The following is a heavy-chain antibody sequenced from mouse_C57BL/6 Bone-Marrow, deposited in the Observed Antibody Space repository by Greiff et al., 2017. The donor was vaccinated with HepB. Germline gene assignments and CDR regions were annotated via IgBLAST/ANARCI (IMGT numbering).Heavy chain of an antibody. J-gene: IGHJ3*01. D-gene: IGHD2-1*01. CDR2: IYPGSGST. CDR3: ARGVYYGNYFAY. Sequence: QVQLQQPGAELVKPGASVKMSCKASGYTFTSYWITWVKQRPGQGLEWIGDIYPGSGSTNYNEKFKSKATLTVDTSSSTAYMQLSSLTSEDSAVYYCARGVYYGNYFAYWGQGTLVTVSA. CDR1: GYTFTSYW. V-gene: IGHV1-55*01.